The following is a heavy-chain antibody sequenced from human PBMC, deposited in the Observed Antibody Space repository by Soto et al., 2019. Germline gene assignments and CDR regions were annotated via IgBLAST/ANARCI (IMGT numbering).Heavy chain of an antibody. CDR3: ARDEAAAFDI. CDR1: GFTVSSNY. CDR2: IYSGGSI. Sequence: GGSLRLSCAASGFTVSSNYMSWVRQAPGKGLEWVSVIYSGGSIYYADSVKGRFTISRDNAKNSLYLQMNSLRAEDTAVYYCARDEAAAFDIWGQGTMVTVSS. J-gene: IGHJ3*02. V-gene: IGHV3-53*01.